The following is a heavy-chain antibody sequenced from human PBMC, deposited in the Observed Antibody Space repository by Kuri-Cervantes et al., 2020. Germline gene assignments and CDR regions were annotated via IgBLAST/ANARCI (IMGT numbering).Heavy chain of an antibody. CDR3: ASDYYDSSGYCAFHI. Sequence: ESLKISCAVYGGSFSGYYWSWIRQPPGKGLEWIGSIYYSGSTYYNPSLKSRVTISVDTSKNQFSLKLSSVTAADTAVYYCASDYYDSSGYCAFHIWGQGTMVTVSS. J-gene: IGHJ3*02. CDR2: IYYSGST. CDR1: GGSFSGYY. V-gene: IGHV4-34*01. D-gene: IGHD3-22*01.